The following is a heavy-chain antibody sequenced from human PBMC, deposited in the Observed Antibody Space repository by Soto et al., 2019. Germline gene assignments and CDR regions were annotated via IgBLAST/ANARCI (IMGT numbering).Heavy chain of an antibody. CDR3: ARIDDYGDYVTDY. D-gene: IGHD4-17*01. V-gene: IGHV3-33*01. CDR2: IWYDGSQR. CDR1: GFTFNTHG. Sequence: VELVGSGGGVVQPGGSLRLSCAASGFTFNTHGMHWVRQGPGKGLEWVAVIWYDGSQRYYADFVRGRFTISRDNSQNTLYLQMPSLRAEDTAVYYCARIDDYGDYVTDYWGQGALVTVSS. J-gene: IGHJ4*02.